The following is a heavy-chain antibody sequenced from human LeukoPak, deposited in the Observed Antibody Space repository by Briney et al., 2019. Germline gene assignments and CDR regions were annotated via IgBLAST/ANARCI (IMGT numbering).Heavy chain of an antibody. D-gene: IGHD3-10*01. J-gene: IGHJ4*02. CDR2: IYYSGST. Sequence: SETLSLTCTVSGGSISSSSYYWGWIRQPPGKGLEWIGSIYYSGSTYYNPSLKSRVTISVDTSKNQFSLKVTSVTAADTAVYYCARHYSYYGSGTYFDSWGQGTLVTVSS. V-gene: IGHV4-39*07. CDR3: ARHYSYYGSGTYFDS. CDR1: GGSISSSSYY.